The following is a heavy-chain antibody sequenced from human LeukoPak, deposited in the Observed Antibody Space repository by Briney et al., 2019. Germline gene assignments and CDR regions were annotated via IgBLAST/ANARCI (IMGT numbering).Heavy chain of an antibody. CDR1: GFSFTDYW. J-gene: IGHJ4*02. CDR3: ATGYISAYEY. Sequence: SGGSLTLSCVGSGFSFTDYWMHWVRQGTGEGLVWVSYIRSDGTTTDYADSVKGRFTISRDNAKNTLFLHMNNLRPEDTALYYCATGYISAYEYWGQGVLATVSS. V-gene: IGHV3-74*01. CDR2: IRSDGTTT. D-gene: IGHD5-18*01.